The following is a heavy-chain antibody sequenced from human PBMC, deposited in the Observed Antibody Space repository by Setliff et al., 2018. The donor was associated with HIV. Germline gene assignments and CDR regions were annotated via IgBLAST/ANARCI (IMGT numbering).Heavy chain of an antibody. Sequence: ASVKVSCKSVGYIFSNFGFTWVRQAPGQGLEWMGWISGYNANTKYAQNVQGRVTMATDTSTSTAYMELRSLRSDDTAVYHCARDQEAVAPSAAFDIWGQGTMVTVSS. V-gene: IGHV1-18*01. CDR3: ARDQEAVAPSAAFDI. D-gene: IGHD6-19*01. CDR1: GYIFSNFG. J-gene: IGHJ3*02. CDR2: ISGYNANT.